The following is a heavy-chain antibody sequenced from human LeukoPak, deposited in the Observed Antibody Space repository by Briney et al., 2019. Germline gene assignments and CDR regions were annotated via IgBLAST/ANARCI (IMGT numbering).Heavy chain of an antibody. CDR1: GFTFSSYW. Sequence: GGSLRLSCAASGFTFSSYWMSWVRQAPGKGLEWVANINQDGSEKYYVDSVTGRFTISRDNAKNSLYLQVNSLRAEDTAVYYCARDGGHQLLIGNWFDPWGQGTLVTVSS. J-gene: IGHJ5*02. CDR2: INQDGSEK. D-gene: IGHD2-2*01. V-gene: IGHV3-7*01. CDR3: ARDGGHQLLIGNWFDP.